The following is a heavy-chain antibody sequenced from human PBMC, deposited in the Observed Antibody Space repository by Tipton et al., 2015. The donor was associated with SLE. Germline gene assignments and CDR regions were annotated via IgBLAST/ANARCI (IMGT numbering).Heavy chain of an antibody. CDR3: ARNYDFWSGANWFDP. D-gene: IGHD3-3*01. CDR1: GYTFTGYY. CDR2: INPNSGGT. V-gene: IGHV1-2*02. J-gene: IGHJ5*02. Sequence: QLVQSGAEVKKPGASVKVSCKASGYTFTGYYMHWVRQAPGQGLEWMGWINPNSGGTNYAQKFQGRVTMTRDTSISTAYMELSRLRSDDTAVYYCARNYDFWSGANWFDPWGQGTLVTVSS.